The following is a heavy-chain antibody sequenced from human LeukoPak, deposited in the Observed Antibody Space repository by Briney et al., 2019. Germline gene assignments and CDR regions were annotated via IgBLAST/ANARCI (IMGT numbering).Heavy chain of an antibody. D-gene: IGHD3-22*01. CDR2: ITGSGAYT. CDR3: AKRSSTSSGYFDF. J-gene: IGHJ4*02. CDR1: GFTFNNYA. Sequence: GGSLRLSCAASGFTFNNYAMTWVRQAPGKGLEWVSAITGSGAYTNYADSVKGRFTISRDNSKNTIYLQMNSLRAEDTAIYYCAKRSSTSSGYFDFWGRGTLGTVSS. V-gene: IGHV3-23*01.